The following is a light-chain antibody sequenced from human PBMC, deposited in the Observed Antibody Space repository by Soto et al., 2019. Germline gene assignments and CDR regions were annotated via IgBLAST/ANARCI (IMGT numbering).Light chain of an antibody. CDR1: QSVVSD. CDR3: QQYYSTLS. Sequence: EIVLTQSPGTLSLSPGERATLSCRASQSVVSDLAWYHQXPGQAPRPLLHDASTRATGIPARFSGSGSGTEFTLTISSLQAEDVAVYYCQQYYSTLSFGQGTKVDIK. V-gene: IGKV3-15*01. CDR2: DAS. J-gene: IGKJ1*01.